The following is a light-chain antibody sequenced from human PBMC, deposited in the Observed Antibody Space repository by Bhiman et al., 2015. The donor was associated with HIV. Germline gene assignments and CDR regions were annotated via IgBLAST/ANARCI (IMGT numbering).Light chain of an antibody. CDR1: VLPNQY. V-gene: IGLV3-21*02. J-gene: IGLJ1*01. CDR2: YDS. CDR3: QVWDSSSGHPSYV. Sequence: SYELTQSPSVSVSPGQTARITCFGDVLPNQYAYWYQQKPGQAPVVVIYYDSDRPSGIPERFSGSNSGNTATLTISRVEAGDEADYYCQVWDSSSGHPSYVFGTGTKVTVL.